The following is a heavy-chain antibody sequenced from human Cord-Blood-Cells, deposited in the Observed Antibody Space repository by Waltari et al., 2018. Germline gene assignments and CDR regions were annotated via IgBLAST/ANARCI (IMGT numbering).Heavy chain of an antibody. CDR2: INHSGST. CDR1: GGSLSGYY. J-gene: IGHJ6*03. V-gene: IGHV4-34*01. CDR3: ARGGGDRASPGVPAANYYYMDV. D-gene: IGHD2-2*01. Sequence: QVQLQQWGAGLLKPSETLSLTGAVYGGSLSGYYWTWIRHPPGKGRGWSGGINHSGSTNYNPSLKSRVTISVDTSKNQFSLKLSSVTAADTAVYYCARGGGDRASPGVPAANYYYMDVWGKGTTVTVSS.